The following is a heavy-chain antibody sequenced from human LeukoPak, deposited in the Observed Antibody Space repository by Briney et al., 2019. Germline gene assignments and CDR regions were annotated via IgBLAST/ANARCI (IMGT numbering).Heavy chain of an antibody. J-gene: IGHJ4*02. Sequence: PGGSLRLSCAASGFTFSSYAMSWVRQAPGKGLGWVSAISGGGSTYYADSVKGRFTISRDNSKNTLYLQMNSLRAEDTAVYYCANLEYYDTELDYWGQGTLVTVSS. D-gene: IGHD3-22*01. V-gene: IGHV3-23*01. CDR1: GFTFSSYA. CDR3: ANLEYYDTELDY. CDR2: ISGGGST.